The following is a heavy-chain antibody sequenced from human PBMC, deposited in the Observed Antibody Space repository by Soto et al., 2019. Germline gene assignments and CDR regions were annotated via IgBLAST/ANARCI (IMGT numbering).Heavy chain of an antibody. D-gene: IGHD2-21*02. CDR3: VRQLSFVVGTLTTREHFFQH. J-gene: IGHJ1*01. V-gene: IGHV3-30*04. CDR2: VSSDGKDK. CDR1: GFTFNTYA. Sequence: LVESGGGVAQPGKSQTLSCAASGFTFNTYAFHWVRQAPGKGLEWVAVVSSDGKDKFYADSVSGRFTISRDDSKDTLFLQMNSLRTEDTAVYFCVRQLSFVVGTLTTREHFFQHWGRGTLVTVSS.